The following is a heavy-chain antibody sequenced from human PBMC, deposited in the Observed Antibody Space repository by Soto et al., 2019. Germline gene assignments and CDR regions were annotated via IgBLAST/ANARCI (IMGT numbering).Heavy chain of an antibody. V-gene: IGHV2-5*02. J-gene: IGHJ4*02. CDR3: ERSSSGWDDLDY. CDR2: VYWDDDK. CDR1: GVG. D-gene: IGHD6-19*01. Sequence: GVGVGWIRQPPGKALEWLALVYWDDDKRYSPSLKTRLTISKDTSKNQVVLTMTNMDPVDTATYYYERSSSGWDDLDYWGQGTPVTVSS.